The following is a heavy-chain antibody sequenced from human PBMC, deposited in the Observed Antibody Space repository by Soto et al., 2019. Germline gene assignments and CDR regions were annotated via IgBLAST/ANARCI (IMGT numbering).Heavy chain of an antibody. CDR1: GGSISSGGYY. D-gene: IGHD1-20*01. J-gene: IGHJ4*02. CDR3: ARAGLTGTIDY. Sequence: PSETLSLTCTVSGGSISSGGYYWSWIRQHPGKGLEWIGYIYYSGSTYYNPSLKSRVTISVDTSKNQFSLKLSSVTAADTAVYYCARAGLTGTIDYWGQGTLLTVSS. CDR2: IYYSGST. V-gene: IGHV4-31*03.